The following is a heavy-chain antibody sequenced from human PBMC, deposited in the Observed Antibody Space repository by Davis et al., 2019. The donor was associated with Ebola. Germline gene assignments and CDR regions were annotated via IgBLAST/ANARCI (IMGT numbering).Heavy chain of an antibody. J-gene: IGHJ4*02. CDR2: IDPSDFYT. V-gene: IGHV5-10-1*01. CDR3: ARNVGDYERDY. D-gene: IGHD4-17*01. Sequence: VESLKLSCRCSGYSFTRYWISWGRQMPGKGLEWMGRIDPSDFYTNYSPSFQGHVTISADKSISTAYLQWSSLKASDTAMYYCARNVGDYERDYWGQGTLVTVSS. CDR1: GYSFTRYW.